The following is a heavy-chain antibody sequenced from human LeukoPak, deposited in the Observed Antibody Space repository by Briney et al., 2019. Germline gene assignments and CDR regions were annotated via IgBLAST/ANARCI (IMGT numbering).Heavy chain of an antibody. V-gene: IGHV3-7*01. CDR3: ARVLGGSGSYSYFDY. CDR1: GFTFSSYW. CDR2: IKQDGSEK. D-gene: IGHD3-10*01. J-gene: IGHJ4*02. Sequence: PGGSLRLSCAASGFTFSSYWMSWVRQAPGKGLEWVANIKQDGSEKYYVDSVKGRFASSRDNPKNSLFQQMDSPRAEDPAVYYCARVLGGSGSYSYFDYWGQGSLVTVSS.